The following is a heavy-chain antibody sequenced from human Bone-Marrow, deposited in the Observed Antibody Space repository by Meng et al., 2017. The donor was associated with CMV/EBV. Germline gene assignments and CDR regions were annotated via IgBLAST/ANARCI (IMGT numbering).Heavy chain of an antibody. D-gene: IGHD3-10*01. Sequence: GGSLRLSCAASGFTFSSYWMSWVRQAPGKGLEWVANIKQDGSEKYYVDSVKGRFTISRDNAKNTLYLQMNSLRVEDTVVYYCAGVGGDGSNYVRFDDWGQGTLVTASS. CDR3: AGVGGDGSNYVRFDD. CDR1: GFTFSSYW. J-gene: IGHJ4*02. CDR2: IKQDGSEK. V-gene: IGHV3-7*01.